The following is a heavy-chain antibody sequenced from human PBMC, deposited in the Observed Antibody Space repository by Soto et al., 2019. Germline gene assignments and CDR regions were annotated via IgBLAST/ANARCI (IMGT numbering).Heavy chain of an antibody. Sequence: EVQLLESGGGLVQPGGSLRLSCAASGFTFSSYAMSWVRQAPGKGLEWVSAISGSGGSTYYADSVKGRFTISRDNSKNTLYLQMNSLRAEDTAVYYCAKDSLVLRFLEWLLWGSFDYWGQGTLVTVSS. CDR1: GFTFSSYA. CDR2: ISGSGGST. J-gene: IGHJ4*02. D-gene: IGHD3-3*01. CDR3: AKDSLVLRFLEWLLWGSFDY. V-gene: IGHV3-23*01.